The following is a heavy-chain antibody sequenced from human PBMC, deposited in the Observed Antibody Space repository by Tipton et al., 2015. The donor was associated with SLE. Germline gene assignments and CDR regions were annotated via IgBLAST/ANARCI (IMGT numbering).Heavy chain of an antibody. Sequence: TLSLTCNVSGGSISSGNYYWSWIRQPPGKVLEYIGYISHRGGTYYNPSLKSRVALSVDTSNNQFSLKVHSVTAADTAVYYCARVSQGHSGYEWAGFFDSWGQGSLVTVPS. CDR1: GGSISSGNYY. J-gene: IGHJ4*02. V-gene: IGHV4-31*03. CDR3: ARVSQGHSGYEWAGFFDS. CDR2: ISHRGGT. D-gene: IGHD5-12*01.